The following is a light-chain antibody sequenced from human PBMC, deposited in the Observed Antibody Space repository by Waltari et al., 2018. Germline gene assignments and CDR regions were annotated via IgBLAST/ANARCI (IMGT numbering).Light chain of an antibody. V-gene: IGKV4-1*01. CDR1: QSVLYSSNNKNY. CDR2: WAS. CDR3: QQYYNTPYT. J-gene: IGKJ2*01. Sequence: DIVMTQSPDSLAVSLGERATLHCKSSQSVLYSSNNKNYLAWYQQKPGQPPKLLIYWASTRESGVPDRFSGSGSGTDFTLTISSLQAEDVAVYYCQQYYNTPYTFGQGTKLEIK.